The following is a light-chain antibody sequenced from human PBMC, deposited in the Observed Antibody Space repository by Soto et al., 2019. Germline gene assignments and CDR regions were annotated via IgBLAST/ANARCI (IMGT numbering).Light chain of an antibody. CDR2: GAS. V-gene: IGKV3-20*01. CDR1: QSVTTR. Sequence: EIVWTQCPDTLSLSPGGRATLSCRASQSVTTRLAWYQQKPGQPPRLLISGASVRASGVPVRISGSGSGTDFTLTISRLEPEDFALYYCKQYGGSPITVGLGTRLEIK. J-gene: IGKJ5*01. CDR3: KQYGGSPIT.